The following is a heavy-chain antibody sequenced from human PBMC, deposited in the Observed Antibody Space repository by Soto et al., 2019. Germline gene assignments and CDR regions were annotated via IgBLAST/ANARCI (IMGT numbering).Heavy chain of an antibody. CDR3: AKGDPSAIIAALGQFDY. V-gene: IGHV3-23*01. CDR2: ISGSGGST. D-gene: IGHD6-13*01. J-gene: IGHJ4*02. CDR1: GFTFSSYA. Sequence: PGGSLRLSCAASGFTFSSYAMSWVRQAPGKGLEWVSAISGSGGSTYYADSVKGRFTISRDNSKNTLYLQMSSLRAEDTAVYYCAKGDPSAIIAALGQFDYWGQGTLVTVS.